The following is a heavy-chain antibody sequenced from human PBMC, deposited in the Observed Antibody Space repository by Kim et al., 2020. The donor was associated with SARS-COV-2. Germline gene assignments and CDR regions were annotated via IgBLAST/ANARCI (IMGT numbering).Heavy chain of an antibody. V-gene: IGHV3-72*01. CDR3: ASGSYYGSGSYSDAFDI. D-gene: IGHD3-10*01. Sequence: VKGRFTIARDDSKNSLYLQMNSLKTEDTAVYYCASGSYYGSGSYSDAFDIWGQGTMVPVSS. J-gene: IGHJ3*02.